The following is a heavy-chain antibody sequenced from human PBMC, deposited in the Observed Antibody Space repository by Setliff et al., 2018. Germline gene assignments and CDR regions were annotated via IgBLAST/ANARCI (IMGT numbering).Heavy chain of an antibody. CDR1: GFTFSSYS. J-gene: IGHJ6*02. CDR3: AKNWATAHHYYYGMDV. D-gene: IGHD2-21*02. CDR2: ISSSSSYI. V-gene: IGHV3-21*01. Sequence: GSLRLSCAASGFTFSSYSMNWVRQAPGKGLEWVSSISSSSSYIYYADSVKGRFTISRDNAKNSLYLQMNSLRAEDTAVYYCAKNWATAHHYYYGMDVWGQGTTVTVSS.